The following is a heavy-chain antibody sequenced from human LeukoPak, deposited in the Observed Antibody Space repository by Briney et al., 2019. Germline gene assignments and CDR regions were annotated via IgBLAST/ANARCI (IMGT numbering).Heavy chain of an antibody. D-gene: IGHD2-15*01. CDR3: ARGGNCSGGSCYLKDDAFDI. CDR2: INHSGST. Sequence: SETLSLTCAVYGGSFSGYYWSWIRQPPGKGLEWIGEINHSGSTNYNPSLKGRVTISVDTSKNQFSLKLSSVTAADTAVYYCARGGNCSGGSCYLKDDAFDIWGQGTMVTVSS. V-gene: IGHV4-34*01. J-gene: IGHJ3*02. CDR1: GGSFSGYY.